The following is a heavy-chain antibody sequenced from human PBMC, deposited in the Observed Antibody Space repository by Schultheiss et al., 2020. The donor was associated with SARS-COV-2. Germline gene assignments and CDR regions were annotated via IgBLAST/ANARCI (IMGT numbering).Heavy chain of an antibody. D-gene: IGHD4-23*01. CDR3: ARPGDYGGLDAFDI. Sequence: SETLSLTCTVSGGSISSGGYYWSWIRQHPGKGLEWIGRIYTSGSTNYNPSLKSRVTISVDTSKNQFSLKLSSVTAADTAVYYCARPGDYGGLDAFDIWGQGTMVTVSS. CDR2: IYTSGST. CDR1: GGSISSGGYY. J-gene: IGHJ3*02. V-gene: IGHV4-39*01.